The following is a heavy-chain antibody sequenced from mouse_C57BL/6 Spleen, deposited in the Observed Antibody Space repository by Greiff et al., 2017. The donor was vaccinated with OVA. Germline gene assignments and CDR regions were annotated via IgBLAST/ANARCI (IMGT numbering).Heavy chain of an antibody. CDR3: TTDYSNYEVAY. CDR1: GFTIKDYY. J-gene: IGHJ3*01. D-gene: IGHD2-5*01. CDR2: IDPEDGDT. V-gene: IGHV14-1*01. Sequence: VQLQQSGAELVRPGASVKLSCTASGFTIKDYYMHWVKQRPEQGLEWIGRIDPEDGDTEYAPKFQGKATMTADTSSNTAYLQLSSLTSEDTAVYYCTTDYSNYEVAYWGQGTLVTVSA.